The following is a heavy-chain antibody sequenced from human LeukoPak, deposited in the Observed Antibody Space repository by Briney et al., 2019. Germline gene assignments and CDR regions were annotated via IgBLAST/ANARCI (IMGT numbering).Heavy chain of an antibody. CDR2: IIPIFGTA. V-gene: IGHV1-69*06. CDR1: GGTFSSYA. CDR3: ALERGGSGSYPLGDYYGMDV. Sequence: SVKVSCKASGGTFSSYAISWVRQAPGQGLEWMGGIIPIFGTANYAQKFQGRVTITADKSTSTAYMELSSLRSEDTAVYYCALERGGSGSYPLGDYYGMDVWGKGTTVTVSS. J-gene: IGHJ6*04. D-gene: IGHD3-10*01.